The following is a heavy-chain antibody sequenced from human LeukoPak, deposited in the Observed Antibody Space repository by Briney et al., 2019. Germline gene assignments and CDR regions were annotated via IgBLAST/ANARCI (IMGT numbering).Heavy chain of an antibody. Sequence: ASVKVSCKASGYTFTSYGISWVRQAPGQGLEWMGWISAYNGNTNYAQKFQGRVTMTRDTSISTAYMELSRLRSDDTAVYYCARVGRGYDKSFDPWGQGTLVTVSS. CDR3: ARVGRGYDKSFDP. J-gene: IGHJ5*02. V-gene: IGHV1-18*01. CDR1: GYTFTSYG. D-gene: IGHD5-12*01. CDR2: ISAYNGNT.